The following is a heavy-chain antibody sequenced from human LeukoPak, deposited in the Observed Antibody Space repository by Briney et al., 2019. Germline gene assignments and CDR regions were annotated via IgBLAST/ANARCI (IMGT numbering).Heavy chain of an antibody. Sequence: SETLSLTCAVSGGSISSSNWWSWVRQPPGKGLEWIGEIYHSGSTNYNPSLKSRVTISVDKSKNQFSLKLSSVTAADTAVYYCASARNYYGSGASTSFDHWGQGNLVTVSS. V-gene: IGHV4-4*02. CDR3: ASARNYYGSGASTSFDH. D-gene: IGHD3-10*01. CDR1: GGSISSSNW. J-gene: IGHJ4*02. CDR2: IYHSGST.